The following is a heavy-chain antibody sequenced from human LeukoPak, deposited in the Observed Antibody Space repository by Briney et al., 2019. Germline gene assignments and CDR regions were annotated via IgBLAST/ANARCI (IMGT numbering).Heavy chain of an antibody. Sequence: SETLSLTCTVSGGSISSGGYYWSWIRQHPGKGLEWIGYIYYSGSTYYNPSLKSRVTISVDTSKNQFSLKLSSVTAADTAVYYCAREDAVGAYFDYWGRGTLVTVSS. CDR3: AREDAVGAYFDY. D-gene: IGHD3-16*01. V-gene: IGHV4-31*03. CDR1: GGSISSGGYY. J-gene: IGHJ4*02. CDR2: IYYSGST.